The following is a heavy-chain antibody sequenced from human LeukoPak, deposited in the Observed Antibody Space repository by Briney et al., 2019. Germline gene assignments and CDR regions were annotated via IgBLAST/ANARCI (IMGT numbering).Heavy chain of an antibody. CDR2: MNPNSGNT. V-gene: IGHV1-8*03. Sequence: WMGWMNPNSGNTGYAQKFQGGVTITRNTSISTAYMELSSLRSEDTAVYYCARFYDEDAFDIWGQGTMVTVSS. J-gene: IGHJ3*02. CDR3: ARFYDEDAFDI. D-gene: IGHD3-3*01.